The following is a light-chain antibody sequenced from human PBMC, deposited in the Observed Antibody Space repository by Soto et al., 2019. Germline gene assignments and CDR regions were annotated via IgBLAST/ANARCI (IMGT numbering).Light chain of an antibody. CDR3: HQYNAWPT. Sequence: EIVMTPSPATLSVSPGERATLSCRASQSVSSNLAWYQQKPGQSPRPLIYGTSTRATGIPARCSGSGSGTEFPLTISSLQSEYFAVYYCHQYNAWPTVSQGTKVDI. J-gene: IGKJ1*01. V-gene: IGKV3-15*01. CDR1: QSVSSN. CDR2: GTS.